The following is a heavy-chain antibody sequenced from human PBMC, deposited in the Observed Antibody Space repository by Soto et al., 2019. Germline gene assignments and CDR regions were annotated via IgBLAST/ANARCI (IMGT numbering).Heavy chain of an antibody. CDR2: ISYDGSNK. D-gene: IGHD4-17*01. CDR3: ARDQGDYGGNINWFDP. V-gene: IGHV3-30-3*01. Sequence: QVQLVESGGGVVQPGRSLRLSCAASGFTFSSYAMHWVRQAPGKGLEWVAGISYDGSNKYYADSVKGRFTISRDNSKNTLYLQMNSLRAEDTAVYYCARDQGDYGGNINWFDPWGQGTLVTVSS. J-gene: IGHJ5*02. CDR1: GFTFSSYA.